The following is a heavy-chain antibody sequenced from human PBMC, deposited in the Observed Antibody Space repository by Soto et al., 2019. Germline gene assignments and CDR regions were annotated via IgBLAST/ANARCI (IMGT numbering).Heavy chain of an antibody. D-gene: IGHD6-13*01. V-gene: IGHV3-15*01. CDR2: IKSKTDSGTT. CDR3: TTDQITAGKDWFDP. CDR1: GFTFSNAW. Sequence: GGSLRLSCAASGFTFSNAWMSWVRQAPGKWLEWVGRIKSKTDSGTTDYAAPVKGRFTISRDDSKNTLYLQMNSLKTEDTAVYYCTTDQITAGKDWFDPWGQGXLVTVSS. J-gene: IGHJ5*02.